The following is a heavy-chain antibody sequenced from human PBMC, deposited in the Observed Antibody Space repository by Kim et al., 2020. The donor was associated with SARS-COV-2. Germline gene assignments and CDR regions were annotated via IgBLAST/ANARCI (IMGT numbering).Heavy chain of an antibody. V-gene: IGHV3-30*07. D-gene: IGHD5-18*01. Sequence: ADSVKGRFTISRDNSKNTLYLQMNSLRAEDTAVYYCASSLNVDTAMVGDYWGQGTLVTVSS. CDR3: ASSLNVDTAMVGDY. J-gene: IGHJ4*02.